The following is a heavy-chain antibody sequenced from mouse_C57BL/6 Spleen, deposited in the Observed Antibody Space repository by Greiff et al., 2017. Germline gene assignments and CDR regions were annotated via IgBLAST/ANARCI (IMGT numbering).Heavy chain of an antibody. CDR1: GYTFTSYW. V-gene: IGHV1-50*01. Sequence: QVQLKQPGAELVKPGASVKLSCKASGYTFTSYWMQWVKQRPGQGLEWIGEIDPSDSYTNYNQKFKGKATLTVDTSSSTAYMQLSSLTSEDSAVYYCARRGAVAYYFDYWGQGTTLTVSS. CDR3: ARRGAVAYYFDY. CDR2: IDPSDSYT. J-gene: IGHJ2*01. D-gene: IGHD1-1*01.